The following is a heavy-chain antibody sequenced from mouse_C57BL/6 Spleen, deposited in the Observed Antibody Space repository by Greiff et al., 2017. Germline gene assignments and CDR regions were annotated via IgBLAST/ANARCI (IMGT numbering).Heavy chain of an antibody. CDR1: GFTFSSYA. CDR2: ISDGGSYT. CDR3: ARDRGYYPYYFDY. Sequence: EVMLVESGGGLVKPGGSLKLSCAASGFTFSSYAMSWVRQTTEKRLEWVATISDGGSYTYYPDNVKGRFTISRDNAKNNLYLQMSHLKSEDTAMYYCARDRGYYPYYFDYWGQGTTLTVSS. J-gene: IGHJ2*01. D-gene: IGHD2-3*01. V-gene: IGHV5-4*01.